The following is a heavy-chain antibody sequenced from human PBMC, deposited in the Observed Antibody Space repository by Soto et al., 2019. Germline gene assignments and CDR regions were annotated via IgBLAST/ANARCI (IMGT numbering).Heavy chain of an antibody. J-gene: IGHJ6*02. CDR1: GFTFSSYA. CDR3: AKSVGDYGDPLLYYGMDV. V-gene: IGHV3-23*01. Sequence: GGSLRLSCAASGFTFSSYAMSWVRQAPGKGLEWVSAISGSGGSTYYADSVKGRFTISRDNSKNTLYLQMNSLRAEDTAVYYCAKSVGDYGDPLLYYGMDVWGQGTTVTVSS. D-gene: IGHD4-17*01. CDR2: ISGSGGST.